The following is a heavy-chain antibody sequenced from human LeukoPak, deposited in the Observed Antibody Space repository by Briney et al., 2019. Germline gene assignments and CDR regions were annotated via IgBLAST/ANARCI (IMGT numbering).Heavy chain of an antibody. CDR1: GFTFSSYW. J-gene: IGHJ4*02. Sequence: GGSLRLSCAASGFTFSSYWMSWVRQAPGKGLEWVANIKQDGSEKYYVDSVKGRFTISRDNAKNSLYLQMNSLRAEDTAVYYCARVPSSYSSAWYVDYWGQGTLVTVSS. V-gene: IGHV3-7*01. D-gene: IGHD6-19*01. CDR2: IKQDGSEK. CDR3: ARVPSSYSSAWYVDY.